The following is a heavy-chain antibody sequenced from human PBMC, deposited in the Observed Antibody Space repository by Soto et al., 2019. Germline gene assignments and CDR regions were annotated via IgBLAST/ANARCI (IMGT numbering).Heavy chain of an antibody. V-gene: IGHV3-33*01. J-gene: IGHJ4*01. CDR1: GFFLRDFG. Sequence: GGSLRLSCVASGFFLRDFGMHWVRQAPGKGLEWVSVIWYDGSNTYQGESVKGRFTMSRDISKNTLYLQMHSLRPEDTAVYYCAIAMAGKWHPLDYWGHGTLVTVSS. D-gene: IGHD6-19*01. CDR2: IWYDGSNT. CDR3: AIAMAGKWHPLDY.